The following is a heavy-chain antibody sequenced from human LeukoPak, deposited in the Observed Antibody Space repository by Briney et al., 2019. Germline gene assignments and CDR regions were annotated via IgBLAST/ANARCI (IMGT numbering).Heavy chain of an antibody. D-gene: IGHD1-26*01. V-gene: IGHV3-73*01. CDR1: GFTFSGSA. Sequence: AGGSLRLSCAASGFTFSGSAMHWVRQASGKGLEWVGRIRSKANNYATAYTASVKGRFTVSRDDSKNTTYLQMNSLKTEDTAVYYCTSEVGYWGQGTLVTVSS. CDR3: TSEVGY. J-gene: IGHJ4*02. CDR2: IRSKANNYAT.